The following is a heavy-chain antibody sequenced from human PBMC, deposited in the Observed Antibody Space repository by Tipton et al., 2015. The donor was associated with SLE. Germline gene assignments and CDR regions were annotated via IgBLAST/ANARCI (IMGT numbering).Heavy chain of an antibody. D-gene: IGHD1-26*01. CDR3: ARVYSGSYYKTFDF. J-gene: IGHJ3*01. V-gene: IGHV4-39*07. CDR1: GGSISSSSNY. CDR2: IYHSGST. Sequence: TLSLTCTVSGGSISSSSNYWGWIRQPPGKGLEWIGSIYHSGSTFYDPSLNSRVSISVDTSKNQFSLTLTSVTAADTAIYYCARVYSGSYYKTFDFWGQGTLVTVSS.